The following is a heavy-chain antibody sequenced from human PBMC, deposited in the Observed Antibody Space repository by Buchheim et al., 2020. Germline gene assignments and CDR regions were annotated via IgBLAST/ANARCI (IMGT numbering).Heavy chain of an antibody. CDR2: IYPGDSDT. J-gene: IGHJ4*02. V-gene: IGHV5-51*01. Sequence: EVQLVQSGAEVQKPGESLKISCKGSGYRFTSYWIGWVRQMPGKGLEWMGVIYPGDSDTIYGPSFQGQVTIPADTSIRTTHPQWSSLKASDSAMYYCARASNYYFDYWGQGTL. CDR1: GYRFTSYW. D-gene: IGHD4-11*01. CDR3: ARASNYYFDY.